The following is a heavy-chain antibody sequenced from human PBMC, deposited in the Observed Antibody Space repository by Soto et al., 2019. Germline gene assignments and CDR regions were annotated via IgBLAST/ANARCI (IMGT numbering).Heavy chain of an antibody. Sequence: LRLSCAASGLTFSSYWMHWVRQAPGKGLVWVSRMYTDASSATYADSVKGRFTISRDNAKNTLFLQIDSLRTEDTAVYYCVRGNSGYGNFDYWGEGTMVTFYS. CDR1: GLTFSSYW. J-gene: IGHJ4*02. CDR2: MYTDASSA. V-gene: IGHV3-74*01. CDR3: VRGNSGYGNFDY. D-gene: IGHD5-12*01.